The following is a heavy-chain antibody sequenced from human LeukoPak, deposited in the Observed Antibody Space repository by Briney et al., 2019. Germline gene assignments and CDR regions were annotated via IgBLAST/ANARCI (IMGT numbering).Heavy chain of an antibody. D-gene: IGHD3-10*01. J-gene: IGHJ4*02. CDR3: ARTYYYGSGSARFDY. V-gene: IGHV4-59*01. Sequence: SETLSLTCTVSGGSISSYYWSWIRQPPGKGLEWIGYIYYSGSTNYNPSLKSRVTISVDTSKNQFSLKLSSVTAADTAVYYCARTYYYGSGSARFDYWGQGTLVTVSS. CDR1: GGSISSYY. CDR2: IYYSGST.